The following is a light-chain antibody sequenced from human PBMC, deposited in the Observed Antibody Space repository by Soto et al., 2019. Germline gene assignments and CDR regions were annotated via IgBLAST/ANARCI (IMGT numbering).Light chain of an antibody. V-gene: IGLV2-14*01. J-gene: IGLJ1*01. CDR2: KVT. Sequence: QSALTQPASVSGSPGQSITISCTGTSSDVGGNKYVSWYQQYPGKVPKLLINKVTNRPSGVSDRFSGSKSGNTASLTISALLAEDEGDYFCASSTSDSLDVFGTGTKVTVL. CDR1: SSDVGGNKY. CDR3: ASSTSDSLDV.